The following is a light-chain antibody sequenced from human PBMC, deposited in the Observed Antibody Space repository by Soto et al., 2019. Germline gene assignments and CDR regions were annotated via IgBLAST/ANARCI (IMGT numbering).Light chain of an antibody. CDR3: QQYDNWPWT. Sequence: EIVITHASATLSVPPGGRATLPCRASQSISDTLAWYQQKPGQAPRLLIYGASRRATGFPARFSGSGSGTDFTLTISSLQSEDFAVYYCQQYDNWPWTFGQGTKVDIK. CDR1: QSISDT. CDR2: GAS. V-gene: IGKV3-15*01. J-gene: IGKJ1*01.